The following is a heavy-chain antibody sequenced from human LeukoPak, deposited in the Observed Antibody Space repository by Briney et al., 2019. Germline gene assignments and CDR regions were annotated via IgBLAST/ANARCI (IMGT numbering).Heavy chain of an antibody. D-gene: IGHD3-16*01. CDR1: GFTFNSYI. Sequence: SLRLSCEASGFTFNSYIMHWVRQAPGKGLEWVALISFDGRDKQYADSVKGRFTISKDNSKNTLYLQMNSLSGDDTSMYFCARAYGGLIDYWGQGTLVTVSS. V-gene: IGHV3-30*04. CDR2: ISFDGRDK. J-gene: IGHJ4*02. CDR3: ARAYGGLIDY.